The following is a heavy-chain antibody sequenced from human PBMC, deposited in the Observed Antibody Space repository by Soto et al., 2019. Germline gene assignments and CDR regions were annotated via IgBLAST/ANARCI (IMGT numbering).Heavy chain of an antibody. CDR3: ARRPQKAYDPIDY. CDR2: IYPGDFDT. V-gene: IGHV5-51*01. D-gene: IGHD1-1*01. J-gene: IGHJ4*02. Sequence: ESLKISCMTSGYKFSAYWIAWVRQRPGKGLEWMGIIYPGDFDTRYSPSFEGQVTISVDRSTNTAHLQWSSLKASDTAIYYCARRPQKAYDPIDYWGQGTLVTAPQ. CDR1: GYKFSAYW.